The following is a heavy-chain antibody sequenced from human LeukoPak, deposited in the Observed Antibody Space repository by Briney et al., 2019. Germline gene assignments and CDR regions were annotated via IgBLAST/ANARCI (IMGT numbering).Heavy chain of an antibody. CDR3: ARGYDHGPIDM. V-gene: IGHV3-20*04. J-gene: IGHJ3*02. Sequence: PGGSLRLSCEASGATFVDYGMSWVRQARGTGLEWVSGINRNGGSTGYADSVKGRFTISRDNVKNSLYLQMNSLRAEDTALYFCARGYDHGPIDMWGQGTLVTVSS. D-gene: IGHD3-16*01. CDR1: GATFVDYG. CDR2: INRNGGST.